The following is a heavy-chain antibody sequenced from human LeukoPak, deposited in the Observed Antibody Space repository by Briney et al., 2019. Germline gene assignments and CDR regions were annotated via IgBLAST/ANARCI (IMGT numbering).Heavy chain of an antibody. D-gene: IGHD5-12*01. Sequence: RGSLRLSCAASGFTFSSSAMRWVRQAPGKRLEWVSGITTSGDRTDYADSVKGRFTISRDNSKNTLYLQMNNLRAEDTAVYYCAKVMTNSGVEYWGQGAVVIVSS. CDR2: ITTSGDRT. CDR1: GFTFSSSA. V-gene: IGHV3-23*01. J-gene: IGHJ4*02. CDR3: AKVMTNSGVEY.